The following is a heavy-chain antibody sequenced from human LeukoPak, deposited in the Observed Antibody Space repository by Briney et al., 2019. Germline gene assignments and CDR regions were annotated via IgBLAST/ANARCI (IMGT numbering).Heavy chain of an antibody. J-gene: IGHJ6*02. V-gene: IGHV3-66*01. CDR3: AKGGYSSGWYNYYGMDV. CDR1: GFTVSSNY. D-gene: IGHD6-19*01. Sequence: GGSLRLSCAASGFTVSSNYMSWVRQAPGKGLEWVSVIYSGGSTYYADSVKGRFTISRDNSKNTLYLQMNSLRAEDTAVYYCAKGGYSSGWYNYYGMDVWGQGTTVTVSS. CDR2: IYSGGST.